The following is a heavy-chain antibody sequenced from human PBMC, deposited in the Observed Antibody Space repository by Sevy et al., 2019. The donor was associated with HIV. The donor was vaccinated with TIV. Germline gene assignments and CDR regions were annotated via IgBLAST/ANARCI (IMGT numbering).Heavy chain of an antibody. CDR2: INHSGST. D-gene: IGHD3-16*02. Sequence: SETLSLTCAVYGGSFSGYYWSWIRRPPGKGLEWIGEINHSGSTNYNPSLKSRVTISVDTSKNQFSLKLSSVTAADTAVYYCASRHSVITFGGVIVKEQRWFDPWGQGTLVTVSS. CDR1: GGSFSGYY. J-gene: IGHJ5*02. CDR3: ASRHSVITFGGVIVKEQRWFDP. V-gene: IGHV4-34*01.